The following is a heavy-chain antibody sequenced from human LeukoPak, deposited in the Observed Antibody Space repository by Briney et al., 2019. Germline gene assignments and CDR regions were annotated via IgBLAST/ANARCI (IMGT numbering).Heavy chain of an antibody. V-gene: IGHV3-48*04. CDR1: GFTFSSYW. J-gene: IGHJ4*02. Sequence: GGSLRLSCTASGFTFSSYWMSWVRQAAGKGLEWVSYISSSGSTIYYADSVKGRFTISRDNAKNSLYLQMNSLRAEDTAVYYCAREITGNFDYWGQGTLVTVSS. CDR2: ISSSGSTI. CDR3: AREITGNFDY. D-gene: IGHD1-20*01.